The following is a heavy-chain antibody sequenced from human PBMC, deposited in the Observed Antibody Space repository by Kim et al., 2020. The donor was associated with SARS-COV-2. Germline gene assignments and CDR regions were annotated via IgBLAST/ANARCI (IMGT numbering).Heavy chain of an antibody. CDR3: AREGLNYYYYGMDV. V-gene: IGHV4-61*02. Sequence: SETLSLTCTVSGGSISSGSYYWSWIRQPAGKGLEWIGRIYTSGSTNYNPSLKSRVTISVDTSKNQFSLKLSSVTAADTAVYYCAREGLNYYYYGMDVWGQGTTVTVSS. CDR2: IYTSGST. J-gene: IGHJ6*02. CDR1: GGSISSGSYY.